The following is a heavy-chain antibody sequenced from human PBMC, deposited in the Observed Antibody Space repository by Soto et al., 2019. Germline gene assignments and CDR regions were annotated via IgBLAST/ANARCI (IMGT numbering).Heavy chain of an antibody. CDR2: INHSGST. V-gene: IGHV4-34*01. D-gene: IGHD2-2*01. CDR1: GGSFSGYY. J-gene: IGHJ6*02. CDR3: ARVGSRRFPRGDIVVVPAARGYYYGMDV. Sequence: SETLSLTCAVCGGSFSGYYWSWIRQPPGKGLEWIGEINHSGSTNYNPSLKSRVTISVDTSKNQFSLKLSSVTAAETAVYYCARVGSRRFPRGDIVVVPAARGYYYGMDVWGQGTTVTVSS.